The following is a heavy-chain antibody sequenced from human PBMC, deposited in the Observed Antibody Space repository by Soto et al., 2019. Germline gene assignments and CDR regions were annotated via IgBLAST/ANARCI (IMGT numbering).Heavy chain of an antibody. CDR2: IYYSGST. CDR1: GGSISSYY. Sequence: SETLSLTCTVSGGSISSYYWSWIRQPPGKGLEWIGYIYYSGSTNYNPSLKSRVTISVDTSKNQFPLKLSSVTAADTAVYYCARVRYYDFWSGYYPYFDYWGQGTLVTVSS. V-gene: IGHV4-59*01. CDR3: ARVRYYDFWSGYYPYFDY. J-gene: IGHJ4*02. D-gene: IGHD3-3*01.